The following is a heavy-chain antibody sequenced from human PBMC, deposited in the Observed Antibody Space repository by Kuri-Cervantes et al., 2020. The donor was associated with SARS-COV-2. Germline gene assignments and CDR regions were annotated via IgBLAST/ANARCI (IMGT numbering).Heavy chain of an antibody. Sequence: SLKISCTAPVFTLSSFAMHWIRQAPGKGLEWVAVISDDGSNKFYSDSVRGRFTISRDNSKNTLYLQMDSLRVEDTAVYYCVKDFWSGYPTYYFDYWGQGTQVTVSS. CDR1: VFTLSSFA. J-gene: IGHJ4*02. CDR2: ISDDGSNK. D-gene: IGHD3-3*01. V-gene: IGHV3-30*18. CDR3: VKDFWSGYPTYYFDY.